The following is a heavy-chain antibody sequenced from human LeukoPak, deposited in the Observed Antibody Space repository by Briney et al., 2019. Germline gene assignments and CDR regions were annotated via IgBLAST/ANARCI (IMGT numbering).Heavy chain of an antibody. CDR1: GFTFSTDD. V-gene: IGHV3-48*03. CDR3: ARDGGDTAMAPAGDY. CDR2: ISSSGSTI. D-gene: IGHD5-18*01. Sequence: QPGGSLTLSCAASGFTFSTDDMNWVRQAPGKGLEWVSYISSSGSTIYYADSVKGRFTISRDNAKNSLYLQMNSLRAEDTAVYYCARDGGDTAMAPAGDYWGQGTLVSVSS. J-gene: IGHJ4*02.